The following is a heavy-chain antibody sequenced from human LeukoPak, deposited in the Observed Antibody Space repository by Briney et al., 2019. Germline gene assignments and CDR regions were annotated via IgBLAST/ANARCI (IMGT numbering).Heavy chain of an antibody. D-gene: IGHD5-24*01. CDR2: INHSGST. V-gene: IGHV4-34*01. Sequence: YPSETLSLTCAVYGGSFSGYYWSWIRQPPGKGLEWIGEINHSGSTNYNPSLKSRVTISVDTSKNQFSLKLSSVTAADTAVYYCARHLVEMGIYYYYYMDVWGKGTTVTVSS. CDR3: ARHLVEMGIYYYYYMDV. J-gene: IGHJ6*03. CDR1: GGSFSGYY.